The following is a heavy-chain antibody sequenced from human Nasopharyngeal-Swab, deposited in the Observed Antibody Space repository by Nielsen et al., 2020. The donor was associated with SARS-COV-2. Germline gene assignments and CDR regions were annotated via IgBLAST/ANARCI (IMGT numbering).Heavy chain of an antibody. CDR3: ARGYNFALDY. Sequence: GESLKISCAASGFTFSTHSMNWVRQAPGKGLEWVSSIDRSGPYAYYADSVKGRFTISRDSAENSLYLQMNSLRAEDTAVYYCARGYNFALDYWGQGTLVTVSS. CDR2: IDRSGPYA. D-gene: IGHD1-1*01. J-gene: IGHJ4*02. V-gene: IGHV3-21*01. CDR1: GFTFSTHS.